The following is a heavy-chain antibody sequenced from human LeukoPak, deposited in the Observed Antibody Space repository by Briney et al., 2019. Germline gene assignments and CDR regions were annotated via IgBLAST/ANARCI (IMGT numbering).Heavy chain of an antibody. Sequence: GGSLRLSCAASRFTFSSYAMHWVRQAPGKGLEYVSAISSNGGSTYYANSVKGRFTISRDNSKNTLYLQMGSLRAEDMAVYYCARGLAVVFSAFDYWGQGTLVTVSS. CDR2: ISSNGGST. J-gene: IGHJ4*02. V-gene: IGHV3-64*01. CDR1: RFTFSSYA. D-gene: IGHD6-19*01. CDR3: ARGLAVVFSAFDY.